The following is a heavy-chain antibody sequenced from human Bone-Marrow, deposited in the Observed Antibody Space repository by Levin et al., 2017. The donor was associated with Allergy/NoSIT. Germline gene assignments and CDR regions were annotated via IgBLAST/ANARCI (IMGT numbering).Heavy chain of an antibody. CDR2: IYYRGST. CDR3: ARDRRYCSDGSCYYMDV. Sequence: SETLSLTCTVSGVSISSFGYYWSWIRQHPGKGLEFIGYIYYRGSTYYNPSLKSRVTISVDTSKNQFSLKLSSVTAADTAVYYCARDRRYCSDGSCYYMDVWGKGTTVIVSS. D-gene: IGHD2-15*01. J-gene: IGHJ6*03. V-gene: IGHV4-31*03. CDR1: GVSISSFGYY.